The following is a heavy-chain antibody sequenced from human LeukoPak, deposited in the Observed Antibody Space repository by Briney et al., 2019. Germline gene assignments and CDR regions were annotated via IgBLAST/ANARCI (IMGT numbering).Heavy chain of an antibody. CDR2: IYYSGST. CDR1: GGSISSYY. V-gene: IGHV4-59*12. D-gene: IGHD2-15*01. J-gene: IGHJ4*02. Sequence: SETLSLTCTVSGGSISSYYWSWIRQPPGKGLEWIGYIYYSGSTNYNPSLKSRVTISVDTSKNQFSLKLSSVTAADTAVYYCARLSCSGGSCYLDYWGQGTLVTVSS. CDR3: ARLSCSGGSCYLDY.